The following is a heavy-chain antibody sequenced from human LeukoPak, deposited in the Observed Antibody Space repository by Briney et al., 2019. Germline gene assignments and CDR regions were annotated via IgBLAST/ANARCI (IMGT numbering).Heavy chain of an antibody. V-gene: IGHV1-2*02. CDR2: INPNSGGT. CDR1: GYTFTGYY. Sequence: ASVKVSCKASGYTFTGYYMHWVRQAPGQGLEWMGWINPNSGGTNYAQKVQGRVTMTRDTSISTAYMELSRLRSDDTAVYYCAREGYSSSTSCPFYYGGQGTPVPVSA. J-gene: IGHJ4*02. D-gene: IGHD2-2*01. CDR3: AREGYSSSTSCPFYY.